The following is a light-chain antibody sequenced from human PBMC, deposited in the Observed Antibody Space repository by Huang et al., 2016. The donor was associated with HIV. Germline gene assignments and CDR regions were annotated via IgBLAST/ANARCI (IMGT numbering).Light chain of an antibody. CDR1: QSISTN. Sequence: EIVMTQSPATLSLSPGERATLTCRASQSISTNLAWYQQKPGRAPRLLIYCAPTRAPGIPARFSGSASGTEFTLTISSLQSEDFAVYYCQQYNTFYSFGPGTKVDIK. CDR3: QQYNTFYS. CDR2: CAP. J-gene: IGKJ3*01. V-gene: IGKV3-15*01.